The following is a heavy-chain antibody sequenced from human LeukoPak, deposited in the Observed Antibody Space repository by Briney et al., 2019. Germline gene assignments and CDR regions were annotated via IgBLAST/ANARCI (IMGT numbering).Heavy chain of an antibody. CDR2: IYYSGST. D-gene: IGHD5-12*01. J-gene: IGHJ4*02. V-gene: IGHV4-59*08. Sequence: SETLSLTCTVSGGSISSYYWSWIRQPPGKGLEWIGYIYYSGSTYYNPSLKSRVTISVDTSKNQFSLKLSSVTAADTAVYYCARLLVATVDPWGQGTLVTVSS. CDR1: GGSISSYY. CDR3: ARLLVATVDP.